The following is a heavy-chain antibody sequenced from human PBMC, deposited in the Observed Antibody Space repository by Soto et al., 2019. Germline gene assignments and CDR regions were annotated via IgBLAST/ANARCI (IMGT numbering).Heavy chain of an antibody. Sequence: GGFLRLSCAACGFTFSSYAMHWVRQAPGKGLEWVAVISYDGSNKYYADSVKGRFTISRDNSKNTLYLQMNSLRAEDTAVYYCPRDEADEYYYYGMDVWGQGTTVTVSS. J-gene: IGHJ6*02. V-gene: IGHV3-30-3*01. CDR2: ISYDGSNK. D-gene: IGHD6-13*01. CDR3: PRDEADEYYYYGMDV. CDR1: GFTFSSYA.